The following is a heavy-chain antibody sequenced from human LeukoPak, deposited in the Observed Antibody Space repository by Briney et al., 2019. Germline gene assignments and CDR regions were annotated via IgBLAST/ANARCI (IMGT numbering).Heavy chain of an antibody. Sequence: GGSLRLSCAASGFTFSSYGMHWVRQAPDKGLEWVAVISYDGSNKYYADSVKGRFTISRDNSKNTLYLQMNSLRAEDTAVYYCAKLREPFDYWGQGTLVTVSS. CDR2: ISYDGSNK. J-gene: IGHJ4*02. V-gene: IGHV3-30*18. CDR1: GFTFSSYG. D-gene: IGHD1-14*01. CDR3: AKLREPFDY.